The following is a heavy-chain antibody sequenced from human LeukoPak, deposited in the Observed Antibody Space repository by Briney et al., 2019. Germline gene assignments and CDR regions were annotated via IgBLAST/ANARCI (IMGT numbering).Heavy chain of an antibody. J-gene: IGHJ6*04. CDR3: AELGITMIGGV. CDR2: IGSSGNYI. CDR1: GFSFSNYS. Sequence: GGSLRLSCAASGFSFSNYSMNWVRQAPGKGLEWVSSIGSSGNYIYYADSVKGRLTISRDNAKNSLYLQMNSLRAEDTAVYYCAELGITMIGGVWGKGTTVTISS. V-gene: IGHV3-21*01. D-gene: IGHD3-10*02.